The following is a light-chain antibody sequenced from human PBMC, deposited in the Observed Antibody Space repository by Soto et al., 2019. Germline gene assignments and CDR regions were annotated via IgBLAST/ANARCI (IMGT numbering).Light chain of an antibody. Sequence: DIQMTQSPSTLSASVGDRVTITCRASQSISSWLAWYQQKPGKAPKLLIYKASSLESRVPSRFSSSGSGTEFNLTISSLQPDDFATYYCQQYNNYLWTFGQGTKVEIK. CDR2: KAS. V-gene: IGKV1-5*03. CDR3: QQYNNYLWT. J-gene: IGKJ1*01. CDR1: QSISSW.